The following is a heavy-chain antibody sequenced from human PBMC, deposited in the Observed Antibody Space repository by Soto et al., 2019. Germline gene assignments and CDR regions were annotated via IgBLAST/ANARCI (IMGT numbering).Heavy chain of an antibody. CDR2: IKQDGSEK. J-gene: IGHJ4*02. CDR1: GFTFSSYW. CDR3: ARDRDDYVWGSYRVGY. Sequence: EVQLVESGGGLVQPGGSLRLSCAASGFTFSSYWMSWVRQAPGKGLEWVANIKQDGSEKYYVDSVKGRFTISRDNAKNSLYMQMKSLRAEDTAVYYCARDRDDYVWGSYRVGYWGQGTLVTVSS. V-gene: IGHV3-7*03. D-gene: IGHD3-16*02.